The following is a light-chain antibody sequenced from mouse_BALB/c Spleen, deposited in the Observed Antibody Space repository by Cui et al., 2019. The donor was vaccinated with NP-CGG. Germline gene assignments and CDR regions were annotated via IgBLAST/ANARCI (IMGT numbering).Light chain of an antibody. V-gene: IGLV1*01. Sequence: QTVVTQESALTTPPGETVTLTCRSSTGAVTTSNYANWVQEKPDHLFTGLIGGTNNRAPGVPARFSGSLIGDKAALTITGAQTEDEAIYFCALWYSNHWVVGGGTKLTVL. J-gene: IGLJ1*01. CDR3: ALWYSNHWV. CDR2: GTN. CDR1: TGAVTTSNY.